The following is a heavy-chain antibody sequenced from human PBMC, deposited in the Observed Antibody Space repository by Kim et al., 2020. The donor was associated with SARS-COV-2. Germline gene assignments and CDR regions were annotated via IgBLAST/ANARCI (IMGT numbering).Heavy chain of an antibody. CDR1: GFTFDDYA. Sequence: GGSLRLSCAASGFTFDDYAMHWVRQAPGKGLEWVSGISWNSGSIGYADSVKGRFTISRDNAKNSLYLQMNSLRAEDTALYYCAKEGVHDILGFYYGMDVWGQGTTVTVSS. J-gene: IGHJ6*02. V-gene: IGHV3-9*01. CDR2: ISWNSGSI. D-gene: IGHD3-9*01. CDR3: AKEGVHDILGFYYGMDV.